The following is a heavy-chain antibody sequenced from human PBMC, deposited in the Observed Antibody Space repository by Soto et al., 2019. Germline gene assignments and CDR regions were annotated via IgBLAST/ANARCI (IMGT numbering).Heavy chain of an antibody. CDR1: GFTFSSYG. J-gene: IGHJ5*02. D-gene: IGHD2-21*02. CDR2: VWYDGSNK. Sequence: GGSLRLSCAASGFTFSSYGMHWVRQAPGKGLEWVAVVWYDGSNKYYADSVKGRFTISRDNSKNTLYLQMNSLRAEDTAVYYCARDDLAYCGGDCLNWFDPWGQGTLVTVSS. CDR3: ARDDLAYCGGDCLNWFDP. V-gene: IGHV3-33*01.